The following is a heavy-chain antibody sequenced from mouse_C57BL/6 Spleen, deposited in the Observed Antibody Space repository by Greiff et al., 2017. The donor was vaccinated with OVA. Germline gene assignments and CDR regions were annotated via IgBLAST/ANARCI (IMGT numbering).Heavy chain of an antibody. J-gene: IGHJ2*01. Sequence: VQLKESGPGLVKPSQSLSLTCSVTGYSITSGYYWNWIRQFPGNKLEWMGYISYDGSNNYNPSLKNRISITRDTSKNQFFLKLNSVTTEDTATYYCASFDYDRVDYWGQGTTLTVSS. CDR3: ASFDYDRVDY. CDR2: ISYDGSN. D-gene: IGHD2-4*01. V-gene: IGHV3-6*01. CDR1: GYSITSGYY.